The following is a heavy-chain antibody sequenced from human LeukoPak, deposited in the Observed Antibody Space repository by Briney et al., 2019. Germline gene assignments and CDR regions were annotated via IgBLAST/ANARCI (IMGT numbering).Heavy chain of an antibody. CDR3: ARGGFYGDYVFDY. CDR2: ISYSGST. D-gene: IGHD4-17*01. V-gene: IGHV4-59*01. Sequence: PSETLSLTCTVSGGSTSSYYWSWIRQPPGKGLEWIGYISYSGSTNYNPSLKSRVTISVDTSKSQFSLKLSSVTAADTAVYYCARGGFYGDYVFDYWGQGTLVTVSS. J-gene: IGHJ4*02. CDR1: GGSTSSYY.